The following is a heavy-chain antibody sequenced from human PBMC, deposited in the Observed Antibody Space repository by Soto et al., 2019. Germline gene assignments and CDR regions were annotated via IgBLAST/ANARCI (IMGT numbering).Heavy chain of an antibody. CDR1: GGTFSSYT. D-gene: IGHD3-9*01. V-gene: IGHV1-18*01. CDR2: ISAYNGIT. CDR3: ARVQRPHLTGYLLSY. Sequence: GASVKVSCKASGGTFSSYTISWVRQAPGQGLEWMGWISAYNGITNYAQKLQGRVTMTTDTSASTAYMELSSLRSEDTAVYYCARVQRPHLTGYLLSYWGQGTLVTVSS. J-gene: IGHJ4*02.